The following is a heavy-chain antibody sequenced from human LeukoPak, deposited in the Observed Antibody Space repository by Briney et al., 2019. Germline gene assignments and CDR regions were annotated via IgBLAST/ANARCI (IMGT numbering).Heavy chain of an antibody. CDR2: IYGGGTT. Sequence: GGSLRLSCAASGFTVRGNFMTWVRQAPGKGLEWVSVIYGGGTTYYADSVKGRFTISRDSSKNTLYLQINSLRAEDTAVYYCASRPHGDYWFFDFWGPGTLVTVSS. D-gene: IGHD4-17*01. CDR3: ASRPHGDYWFFDF. J-gene: IGHJ4*02. CDR1: GFTVRGNF. V-gene: IGHV3-53*01.